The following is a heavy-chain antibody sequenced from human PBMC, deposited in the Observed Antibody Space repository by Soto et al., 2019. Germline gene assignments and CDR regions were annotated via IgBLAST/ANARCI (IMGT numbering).Heavy chain of an antibody. J-gene: IGHJ6*02. Sequence: ASVKVSCKASGYTFTSYYMHWVRQAPGQGLEWMGIINPSGGSTSYAQKFQGRVTMTRDTSTSTVYMELSSLRSEDTAVYYCARRELDNYYYYYGMDVWGQGTTVTVSS. V-gene: IGHV1-46*03. CDR1: GYTFTSYY. D-gene: IGHD1-7*01. CDR3: ARRELDNYYYYYGMDV. CDR2: INPSGGST.